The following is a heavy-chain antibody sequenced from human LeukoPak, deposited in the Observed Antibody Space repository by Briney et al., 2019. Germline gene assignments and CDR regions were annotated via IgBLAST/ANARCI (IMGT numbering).Heavy chain of an antibody. D-gene: IGHD6-6*01. V-gene: IGHV3-23*01. CDR1: GFIFSNYA. CDR2: ITGSGGNT. CDR3: VRGLDYFDY. J-gene: IGHJ4*02. Sequence: GGSLRLSCAASGFIFSNYAMGWGRQAPGKGLGWVSSITGSGGNTYYADSVKGRFTFSRDNSKNTLHLQMNSLRAEDTAVYYCVRGLDYFDYWGQGTLVTVSS.